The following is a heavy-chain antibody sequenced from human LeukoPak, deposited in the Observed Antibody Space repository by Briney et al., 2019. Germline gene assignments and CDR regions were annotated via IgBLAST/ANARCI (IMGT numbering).Heavy chain of an antibody. V-gene: IGHV4-34*01. CDR3: ARGAFRILTGYPARSWFDP. Sequence: SETLSLTCAVYGGSFSGYYWSWIRQPPGKGLEWIGEINHSGSTNYNPSLKSRVTISVDTSKNQFSLKLSSVTAADTAVYYCARGAFRILTGYPARSWFDPWGQGTLVTVSS. J-gene: IGHJ5*02. D-gene: IGHD3-9*01. CDR2: INHSGST. CDR1: GGSFSGYY.